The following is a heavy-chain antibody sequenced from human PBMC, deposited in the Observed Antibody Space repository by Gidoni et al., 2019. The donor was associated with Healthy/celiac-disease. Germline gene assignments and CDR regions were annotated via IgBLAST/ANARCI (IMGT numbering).Heavy chain of an antibody. CDR3: ARDSPRGRRRGNYYYYYMDV. V-gene: IGHV1-69*06. CDR2: FGTA. J-gene: IGHJ6*03. CDR1: GGTFSSYA. D-gene: IGHD1-26*01. Sequence: QVQLVQSGAEVQKPGSSVKVSCKASGGTFSSYAIFGTANYAQKFQGRVTITADKSTSTAYMELSSLRSEDTAVYYCARDSPRGRRRGNYYYYYMDVWGKGTTVTVSS.